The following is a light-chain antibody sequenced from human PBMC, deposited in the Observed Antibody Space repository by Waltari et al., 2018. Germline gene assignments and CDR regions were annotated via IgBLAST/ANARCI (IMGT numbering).Light chain of an antibody. Sequence: EIVMTQSRATLFVVPGVRATLSCRARQSITSNLAWYQHKPGQAPRLLIYGASTRATGIPARFSGIGSGTEFTLTISSLQSEDFAVYFCQQYDNWLGTFGQGTKVEIK. CDR3: QQYDNWLGT. CDR2: GAS. CDR1: QSITSN. J-gene: IGKJ1*01. V-gene: IGKV3-15*01.